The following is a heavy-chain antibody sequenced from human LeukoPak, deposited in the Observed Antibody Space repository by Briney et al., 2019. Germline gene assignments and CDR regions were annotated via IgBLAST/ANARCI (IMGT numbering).Heavy chain of an antibody. CDR1: GFTFSSYA. CDR2: ISGSGGST. Sequence: GGSLRLSCAASGFTFSSYAMSWVRQAPGKGLEWVSAISGSGGSTYYADSVKGRFTISRDNSKNTLYLQMNSLRAEDTAVYYCATGYGERRLLPVYGFYFDSWGLGTLLTVSS. D-gene: IGHD3-10*01. CDR3: ATGYGERRLLPVYGFYFDS. J-gene: IGHJ4*02. V-gene: IGHV3-23*01.